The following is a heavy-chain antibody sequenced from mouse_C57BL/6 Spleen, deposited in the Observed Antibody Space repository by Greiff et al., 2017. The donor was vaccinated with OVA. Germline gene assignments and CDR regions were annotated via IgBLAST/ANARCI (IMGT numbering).Heavy chain of an antibody. CDR3: ARTNSKGYFDY. J-gene: IGHJ2*01. D-gene: IGHD2-5*01. CDR1: GYAFSSSW. CDR2: IYPGDGDT. Sequence: QVQLQQSGPELVKPGASVKLSCKASGYAFSSSWMNWVKQRPGKGLEWIGRIYPGDGDTNYNGKFKGKATLTADKSSSTAYMQLSSLTSEDAAVYFCARTNSKGYFDYWGQGTTLTVSS. V-gene: IGHV1-82*01.